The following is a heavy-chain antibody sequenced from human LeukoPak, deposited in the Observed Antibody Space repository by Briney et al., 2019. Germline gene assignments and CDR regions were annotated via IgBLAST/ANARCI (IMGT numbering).Heavy chain of an antibody. D-gene: IGHD5-18*01. J-gene: IGHJ6*02. CDR1: GGSISSGGYY. V-gene: IGHV4-31*03. Sequence: SETLSLTCTVSGGSISSGGYYWSWIRQHPGKGLEWIGYIYYSGSTYYNPSLKSRVTISVDTSKNQFSLKLSSVTAADTAVYYCARDQLWLRGYYYGMDVWGQGTTVTVSS. CDR2: IYYSGST. CDR3: ARDQLWLRGYYYGMDV.